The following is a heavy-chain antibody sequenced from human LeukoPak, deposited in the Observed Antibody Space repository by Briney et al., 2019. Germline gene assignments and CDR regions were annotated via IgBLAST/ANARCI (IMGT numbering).Heavy chain of an antibody. V-gene: IGHV3-30*03. CDR2: ISYDGSNK. CDR3: ARGYGDYGESMGY. CDR1: GFTFSSYG. D-gene: IGHD4-17*01. J-gene: IGHJ4*02. Sequence: PGRSLRLSCAASGFTFSSYGMHWVRQAPGKGLEWVAVISYDGSNKYYADSVKGRFTISRDNSKNTLYLQMNSLRAEDTAVYYCARGYGDYGESMGYWGQGTLVTVSS.